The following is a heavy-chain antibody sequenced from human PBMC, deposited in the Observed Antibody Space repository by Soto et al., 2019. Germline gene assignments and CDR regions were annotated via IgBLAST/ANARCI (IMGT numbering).Heavy chain of an antibody. Sequence: SETLSLTCTVSGGSISSSSYYWGWIRQPPGKGLEWIGSIYYSGSTYYNPSLKSRVTISVDTSKNQFSLKLSSVTAADTAVYYCAAEGLDYDILTGYQSDYWGQGTLVTVPQ. CDR2: IYYSGST. CDR3: AAEGLDYDILTGYQSDY. J-gene: IGHJ4*02. D-gene: IGHD3-9*01. V-gene: IGHV4-39*01. CDR1: GGSISSSSYY.